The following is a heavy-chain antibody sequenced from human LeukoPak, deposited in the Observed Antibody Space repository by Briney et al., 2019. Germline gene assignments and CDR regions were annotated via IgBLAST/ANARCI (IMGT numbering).Heavy chain of an antibody. V-gene: IGHV3-23*01. D-gene: IGHD6-19*01. J-gene: IGHJ4*02. CDR3: AIPNKVGFSGWYTD. CDR2: ISASGGTT. CDR1: GITLSNYG. Sequence: GGSLRLSCAVSGITLSNYGMSWVRQAPGKGLEWVAGISASGGTTNYADSVKGRFTISRDNSKNTLYLQMNSLRAEDTAVYYCAIPNKVGFSGWYTDWGQGTLVTVSS.